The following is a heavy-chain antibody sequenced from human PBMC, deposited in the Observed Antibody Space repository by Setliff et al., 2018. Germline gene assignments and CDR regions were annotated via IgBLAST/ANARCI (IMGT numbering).Heavy chain of an antibody. CDR2: IRNKAYGGTT. V-gene: IGHV3-49*04. Sequence: GSLRLSCAASGFIFGDYAITWVRQAPGKGLEWVGFIRNKAYGGTTEYAASVKGRFTISRDESKSIAFLQMNDLKNEDTAVYFCTTRGDSSLGYCSGRSCYSGHWGQGTLVTVSS. CDR3: TTRGDSSLGYCSGRSCYSGH. D-gene: IGHD2-15*01. CDR1: GFIFGDYA. J-gene: IGHJ4*02.